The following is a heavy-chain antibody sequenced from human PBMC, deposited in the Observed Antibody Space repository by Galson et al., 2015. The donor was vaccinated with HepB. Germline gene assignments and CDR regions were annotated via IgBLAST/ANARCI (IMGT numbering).Heavy chain of an antibody. Sequence: SLRLSCAASGFTFSSYDMHWVRQATGKGLEWVSAIGTAGDPYYADSVKGRFTISRDNSKNTLYLQMNSLRAEDTAVYYCAKDAVVTTVTIPGTHWGQGTLVTVSS. J-gene: IGHJ4*02. V-gene: IGHV3-13*05. D-gene: IGHD4-17*01. CDR3: AKDAVVTTVTIPGTH. CDR2: IGTAGDP. CDR1: GFTFSSYD.